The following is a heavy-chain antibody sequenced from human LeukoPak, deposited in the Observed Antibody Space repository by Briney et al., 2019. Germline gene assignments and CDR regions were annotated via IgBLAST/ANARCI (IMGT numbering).Heavy chain of an antibody. CDR3: ARDRRRGVAGYGLDV. J-gene: IGHJ6*02. CDR1: GFTFSDYW. CDR2: IRYDGNEK. D-gene: IGHD2-15*01. Sequence: GGSLRLSCVASGFTFSDYWMSWVRQAPGKGLECVASIRYDGNEKYYMESVKGRFTTSRDHAKNSLYPQIDNLRAEDTARYFCARDRRRGVAGYGLDVWGQGTTVTVSS. V-gene: IGHV3-7*01.